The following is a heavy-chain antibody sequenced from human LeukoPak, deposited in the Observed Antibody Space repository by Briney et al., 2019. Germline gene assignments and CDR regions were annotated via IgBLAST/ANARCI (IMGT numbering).Heavy chain of an antibody. Sequence: GGSLRLSCAASGFTVSSNYMSWVRQAPGKGLEWVANIKQDGSEKYYVDSVKGRFTISRDNAKNSLYLQMNSLRAEDTAVYYCARESSSWDYWGQGTLVTVSS. J-gene: IGHJ4*02. CDR1: GFTVSSNY. D-gene: IGHD6-13*01. CDR2: IKQDGSEK. CDR3: ARESSSWDY. V-gene: IGHV3-7*01.